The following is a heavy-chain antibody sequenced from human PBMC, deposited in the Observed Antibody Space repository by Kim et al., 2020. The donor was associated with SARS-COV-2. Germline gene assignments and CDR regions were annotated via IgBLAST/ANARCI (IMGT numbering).Heavy chain of an antibody. V-gene: IGHV3-48*04. CDR1: GFTFSSYS. D-gene: IGHD3-10*01. CDR2: VSSSSSTI. CDR3: ATGAMVRGNAFDI. Sequence: GGSLRLSCAASGFTFSSYSINWVRQAPGKGLEWVSYVSSSSSTIYYSDSVKGRFTISRDNAKNSLYLQMNNLRAEDTAVYYCATGAMVRGNAFDIWGQGTMVTVSS. J-gene: IGHJ3*02.